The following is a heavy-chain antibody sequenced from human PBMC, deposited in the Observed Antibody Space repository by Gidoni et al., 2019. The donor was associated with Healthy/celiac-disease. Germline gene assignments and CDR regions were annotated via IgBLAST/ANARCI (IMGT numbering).Heavy chain of an antibody. CDR1: GLTVSINF. CDR3: ARDLPGTTYLDY. V-gene: IGHV3-66*01. CDR2: IYSGGSS. D-gene: IGHD1-7*01. J-gene: IGHJ4*02. Sequence: EVQLVESGGGVDQPGGSLRRACAPPGLTVSINFMSGVRQAPVKGGEWVSVIYSGGSSYYADSVKGRFTISRDNSTNTLYLQINSLRAEDTAVYYCARDLPGTTYLDYWVQGTLVTVSS.